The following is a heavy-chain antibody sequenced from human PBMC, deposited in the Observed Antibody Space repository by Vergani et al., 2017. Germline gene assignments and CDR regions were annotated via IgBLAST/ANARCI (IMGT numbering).Heavy chain of an antibody. D-gene: IGHD6-13*01. J-gene: IGHJ3*02. Sequence: DVHLAESGGGFFQPGGSLRLSCSASGFSFNSYWMHWVRQVPGKGLLWVSRIKSDGSITAYADSVKGRFTISRDNAQNTLYLQMNSLRAEDTAVYYCAGGIAGHDAFAIWGQGTMVTVSS. CDR1: GFSFNSYW. CDR3: AGGIAGHDAFAI. V-gene: IGHV3-74*03. CDR2: IKSDGSIT.